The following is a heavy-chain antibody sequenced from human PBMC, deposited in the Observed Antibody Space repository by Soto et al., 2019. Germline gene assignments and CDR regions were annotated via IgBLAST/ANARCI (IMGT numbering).Heavy chain of an antibody. J-gene: IGHJ4*02. D-gene: IGHD1-26*01. CDR3: LRDDGGIAVCFDY. V-gene: IGHV1-18*01. Sequence: GASVKDSCKASGYTFTSYGISWVRQAPGQGLEWMGWISAYNGNTNNAQKLKGKVTLTSFFSSSRDYMDLRSFSSGCSSVFLCLRDDGGIAVCFDYWGQGTLVTVSS. CDR2: ISAYNGNT. CDR1: GYTFTSYG.